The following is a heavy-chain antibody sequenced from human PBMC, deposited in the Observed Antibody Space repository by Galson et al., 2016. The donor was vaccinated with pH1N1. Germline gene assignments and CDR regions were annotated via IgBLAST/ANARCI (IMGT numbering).Heavy chain of an antibody. CDR2: INSDGSSR. CDR3: TRDRAFGDYGGASDI. J-gene: IGHJ3*02. D-gene: IGHD4/OR15-4a*01. CDR1: GFTFSRYW. Sequence: SLRLSCAASGFTFSRYWMHWARQGPGKGLVWVSRINSDGSSRSHADSVEGRFTISRGNAKKTLYLQMNSLRAEDTGVYYCTRDRAFGDYGGASDIWGQGTMVTVSS. V-gene: IGHV3-74*01.